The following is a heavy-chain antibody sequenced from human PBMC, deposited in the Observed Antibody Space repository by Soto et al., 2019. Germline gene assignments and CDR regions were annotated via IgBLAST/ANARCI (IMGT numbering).Heavy chain of an antibody. CDR3: ARVEDYGDYFDY. V-gene: IGHV4-61*01. CDR1: GASVSSGSYY. Sequence: SETLSLTCTVSGASVSSGSYYWSWVRQPPGRGLEWIGYIYDTGTTNYNPSLKSRVTMSVDTSKNQFSLKLNSLTAADTAVYYCARVEDYGDYFDYWGQGTLVTVSS. CDR2: IYDTGTT. D-gene: IGHD4-17*01. J-gene: IGHJ4*02.